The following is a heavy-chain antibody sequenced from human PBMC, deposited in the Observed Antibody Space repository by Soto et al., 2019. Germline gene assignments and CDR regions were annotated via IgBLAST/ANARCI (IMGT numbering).Heavy chain of an antibody. CDR1: GYTFTSYG. D-gene: IGHD2-2*01. CDR2: ISAYNGNT. J-gene: IGHJ4*02. CDR3: XXXXXXSCHDY. V-gene: IGHV1-18*01. Sequence: QVQLVQSGAEVKKPGASVKVSCKASGYTFTSYGISWVRQAPGQGLEWMGWISAYNGNTNYAQKLQGRVTMTTDTXXXXXXXXXXXXXXXXXXXXXXXXXXXXSCHDYWGQGTLVTVSS.